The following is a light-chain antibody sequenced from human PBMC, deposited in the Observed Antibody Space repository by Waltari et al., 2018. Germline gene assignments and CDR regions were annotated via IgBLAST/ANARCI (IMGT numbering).Light chain of an antibody. CDR2: GKS. Sequence: QSVLTQPPSVSGAPGQRVSISCTGSGSNLGAGYDVHWYPQRPGKAPKLLIYGKSTRPAGCPDRFLCSQSGTSASLAITALQAEYEAEYYCQSYDTSLSVVFGGGTKLTVL. V-gene: IGLV1-40*01. CDR1: GSNLGAGYD. J-gene: IGLJ2*01. CDR3: QSYDTSLSVV.